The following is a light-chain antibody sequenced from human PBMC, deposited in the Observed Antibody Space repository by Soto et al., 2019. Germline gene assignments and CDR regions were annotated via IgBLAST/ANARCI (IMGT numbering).Light chain of an antibody. CDR1: QNIDNK. CDR3: QQFHYWWT. CDR2: DAS. J-gene: IGKJ1*01. Sequence: EIVMTQSPATLYVSPGERAALSCRASQNIDNKLVWYQQKPGQVPRLLIYDASTSATGIPARFSGSGSGTEFTLTISSLQSEDFAVYYCQQFHYWWTFGQGTKVDIK. V-gene: IGKV3-15*01.